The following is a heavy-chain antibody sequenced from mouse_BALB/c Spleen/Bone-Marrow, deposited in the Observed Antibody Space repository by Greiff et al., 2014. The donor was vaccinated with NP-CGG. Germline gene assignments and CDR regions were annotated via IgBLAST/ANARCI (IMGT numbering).Heavy chain of an antibody. CDR3: ARDYNGSFDF. CDR1: GFTFTDYF. CDR2: IRNKPSGYTT. D-gene: IGHD1-2*01. Sequence: EVQRVESGGGLVQPGGSLRLSCTTSGFTFTDYFMTWVRQPPGKALEWLGFIRNKPSGYTTEYNPSVKGRFSISRDNSQDIFYLQMNTLRAEDSAIYYCARDYNGSFDFWGQGTTLTVSS. V-gene: IGHV7-3*02. J-gene: IGHJ2*01.